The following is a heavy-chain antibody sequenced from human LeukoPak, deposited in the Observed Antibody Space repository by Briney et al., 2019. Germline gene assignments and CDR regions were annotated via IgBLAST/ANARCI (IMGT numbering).Heavy chain of an antibody. J-gene: IGHJ5*02. CDR2: ISGNGGST. V-gene: IGHV3-23*01. CDR1: GFTFSNYS. Sequence: GGSLRLSCAASGFTFSNYSMSWVRQAPGKGLEWGSTISGNGGSTYYADSVKGRLTISRDTSKNTLYLQMKSLRAEDTAAYYCAKTTRYSSGWYRWFDPWGQGTLVTVSS. CDR3: AKTTRYSSGWYRWFDP. D-gene: IGHD6-19*01.